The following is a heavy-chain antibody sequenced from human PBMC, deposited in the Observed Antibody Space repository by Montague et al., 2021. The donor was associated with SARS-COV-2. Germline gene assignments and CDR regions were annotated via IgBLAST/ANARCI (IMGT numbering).Heavy chain of an antibody. Sequence: SLSLSFAASGFTFSAYWMTLFRQAPGKGLEWVASISQDGSEENSVDSVKGRFTISRDNAKSSLYLQMNSLRAEDTAVYYCARDLVVTDGISDYWGQGTLVTVSS. CDR3: ARDLVVTDGISDY. CDR1: GFTFSAYW. V-gene: IGHV3-7*01. CDR2: ISQDGSEE. D-gene: IGHD2-8*02. J-gene: IGHJ4*02.